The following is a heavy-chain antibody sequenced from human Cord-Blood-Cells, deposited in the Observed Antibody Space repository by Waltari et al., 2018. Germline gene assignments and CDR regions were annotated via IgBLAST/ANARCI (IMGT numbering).Heavy chain of an antibody. CDR2: IYYSGNT. CDR3: ARHLRVVPAAIGWFDP. Sequence: QLQLQESGPGLVKPSETLSLTCTVSGGSISSSSYYWGWIRQPPGKGLEWIGSIYYSGNTYYNPYLKSRVTISVDTSKNQFSLKLSSVTAADTAVYYCARHLRVVPAAIGWFDPWGHGTLVTVSS. D-gene: IGHD2-2*02. CDR1: GGSISSSSYY. V-gene: IGHV4-39*01. J-gene: IGHJ5*02.